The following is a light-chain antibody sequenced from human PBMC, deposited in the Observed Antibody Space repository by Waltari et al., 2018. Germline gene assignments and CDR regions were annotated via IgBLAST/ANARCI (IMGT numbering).Light chain of an antibody. CDR2: DAS. Sequence: DIQMTQSPSSLSASVGDRVTITCQASQDISNYLNWYQQKPGKAPKLLIYDASNLETGVPSRFSGSGSGTDFTFTISSLQPDDIATYYCQHYDNLPSFGGGTKVEIK. J-gene: IGKJ4*01. V-gene: IGKV1-33*01. CDR3: QHYDNLPS. CDR1: QDISNY.